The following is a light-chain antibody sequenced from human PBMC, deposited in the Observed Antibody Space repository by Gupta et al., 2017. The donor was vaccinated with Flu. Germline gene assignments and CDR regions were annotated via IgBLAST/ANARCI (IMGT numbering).Light chain of an antibody. CDR1: QSINTW. V-gene: IGKV1-5*03. CDR3: QHYSTYSRS. Sequence: DIEITPSPSTLSASVGDRVTIACRANQSINTWLAWYQQKPGKAPNLLIYKASRLESGVPARFSGSGFGTEFTLTISSLQPDDFAAYYCQHYSTYSRSFGQGTKVEIK. CDR2: KAS. J-gene: IGKJ1*01.